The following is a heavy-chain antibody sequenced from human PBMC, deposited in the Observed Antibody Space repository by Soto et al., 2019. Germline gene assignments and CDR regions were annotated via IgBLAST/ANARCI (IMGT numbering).Heavy chain of an antibody. V-gene: IGHV1-69*13. Sequence: SVKVSCKASGGTFSSYAISWVRQAPGQGLEWMGGIIPIFGTANYAQKFQGRVTITADESTSTAYMELSSLRSEDTAVYYCARGTAGLVGATPYYSDYPGPGPLVTVSS. CDR3: ARGTAGLVGATPYYSDY. D-gene: IGHD1-26*01. CDR2: IIPIFGTA. J-gene: IGHJ4*02. CDR1: GGTFSSYA.